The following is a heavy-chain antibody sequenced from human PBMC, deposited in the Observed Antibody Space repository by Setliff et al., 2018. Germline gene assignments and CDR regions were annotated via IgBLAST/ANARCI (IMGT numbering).Heavy chain of an antibody. CDR3: ANPYSSSWGLYYYYYYYMDV. D-gene: IGHD6-13*01. Sequence: GGSLRLSCAASGFTFRGFAMHWVRQAPGKGLEWVAFIRHDESDIYYTNSVKGRFTISRDNPKNTLYLQMNSLRAEDTAVYYCANPYSSSWGLYYYYYYYMDVWGKGTTVTVS. V-gene: IGHV3-30*02. J-gene: IGHJ6*03. CDR2: IRHDESDI. CDR1: GFTFRGFA.